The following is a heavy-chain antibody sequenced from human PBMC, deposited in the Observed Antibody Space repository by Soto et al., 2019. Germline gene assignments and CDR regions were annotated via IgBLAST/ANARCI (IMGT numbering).Heavy chain of an antibody. J-gene: IGHJ6*02. CDR1: GYTFTSYY. D-gene: IGHD3-10*01. CDR3: AREGGSGLLWFGELSYGMDV. V-gene: IGHV1-46*01. Sequence: ASVKVSCKASGYTFTSYYMHWVRQAPGQGLEWMGIINPSGGSTSYAQKFQGRVPTTRDTSTSTVYMELSSLRSEDTAVYYCAREGGSGLLWFGELSYGMDVWGQGTTVTVSS. CDR2: INPSGGST.